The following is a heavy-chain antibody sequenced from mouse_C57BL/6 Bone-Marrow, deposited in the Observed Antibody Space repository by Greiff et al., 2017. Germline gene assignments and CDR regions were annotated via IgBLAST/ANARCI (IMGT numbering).Heavy chain of an antibody. CDR1: GFSLTSYA. J-gene: IGHJ1*03. CDR2: IWTGGGT. D-gene: IGHD1-1*01. CDR3: ARGTTSRYFDV. V-gene: IGHV2-9-1*01. Sequence: VTLQESGPGLLAPSQSLSITCTVSGFSLTSYAISWVRLPPGQGLEWLGVIWTGGGTNYNSALKSRLSISKDNSKSQVFLKMNSLQTDNTARYYCARGTTSRYFDVWGKGTTVTVSS.